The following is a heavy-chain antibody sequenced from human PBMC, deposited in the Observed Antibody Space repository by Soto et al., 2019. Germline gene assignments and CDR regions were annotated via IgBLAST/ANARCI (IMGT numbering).Heavy chain of an antibody. J-gene: IGHJ4*02. CDR1: GGSSSSGDYY. D-gene: IGHD6-13*01. V-gene: IGHV4-30-4*01. CDR2: IYYRGST. CDR3: ARGLADFKAGDY. Sequence: QVQLQESGPGLVKPSQTLSLTCTVAGGSSSSGDYYWSWIRQPPGKGLEWIGYIYYRGSTYYNPSLKSRVTISVDTSKNQFSLKLSSVTAADTAVYYCARGLADFKAGDYWGQGTLVTVSS.